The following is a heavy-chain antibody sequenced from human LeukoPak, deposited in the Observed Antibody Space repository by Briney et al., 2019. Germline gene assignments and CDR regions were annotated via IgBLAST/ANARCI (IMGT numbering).Heavy chain of an antibody. V-gene: IGHV1-2*04. CDR3: ARGGRHSSSHRNFLGLDP. J-gene: IGHJ5*02. CDR1: GYTFTGYY. Sequence: ASVKVSCKASGYTFTGYYMHWVRQAPGQGLEWMGWINPNSGGTNYAQKFQGWVTMTRDTSISTAYMELSRLRSDDTAVYYCARGGRHSSSHRNFLGLDPWGQGTLVTVSS. D-gene: IGHD6-13*01. CDR2: INPNSGGT.